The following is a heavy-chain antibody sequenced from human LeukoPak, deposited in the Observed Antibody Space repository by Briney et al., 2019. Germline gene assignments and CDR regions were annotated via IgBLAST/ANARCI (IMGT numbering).Heavy chain of an antibody. V-gene: IGHV1-8*02. Sequence: ASVKVSCKASGYTFTGYYMHWVRQAPGQGPEWMGWMNTNSGKTGYAQKFQGRVTMTRDTSISTAYMELSNLKSEDTAVYYCARTDNWFDPWGQGTLVIVSS. J-gene: IGHJ5*02. CDR3: ARTDNWFDP. CDR1: GYTFTGYY. CDR2: MNTNSGKT.